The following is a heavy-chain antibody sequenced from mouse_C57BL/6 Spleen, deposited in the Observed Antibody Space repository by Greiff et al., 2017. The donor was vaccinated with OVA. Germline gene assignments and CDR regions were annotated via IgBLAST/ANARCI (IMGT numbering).Heavy chain of an antibody. D-gene: IGHD1-1*01. CDR3: ARSRYYYGSSYWYFDV. Sequence: VQLQQSGAELVKPGASVKISCKASGYAFSSYWMNWVKQRPGKGLEWIGQIYPGDGDTNYNGKFKGKATLTADKSTSTAYMQLSSLTSEDAAVYICARSRYYYGSSYWYFDVWGTGTTVTVSS. J-gene: IGHJ1*03. CDR2: IYPGDGDT. V-gene: IGHV1-80*01. CDR1: GYAFSSYW.